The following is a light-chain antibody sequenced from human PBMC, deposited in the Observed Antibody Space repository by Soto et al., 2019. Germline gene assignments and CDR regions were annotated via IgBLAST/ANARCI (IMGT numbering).Light chain of an antibody. J-gene: IGLJ1*01. V-gene: IGLV2-14*01. CDR2: EVS. Sequence: QSVLTQPASVSGSPGQSITTSCTGTSSVVGGYNYVSWYQQHPGKAPKLMIYEVSNRPSGVSNRFSGSKSGNTASLTISGLQAEDEADYYCSSYTSSSTLYVFGTGTKVTVL. CDR3: SSYTSSSTLYV. CDR1: SSVVGGYNY.